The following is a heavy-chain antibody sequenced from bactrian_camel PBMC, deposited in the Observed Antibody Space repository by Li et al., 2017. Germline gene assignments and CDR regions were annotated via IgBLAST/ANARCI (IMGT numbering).Heavy chain of an antibody. CDR2: LWDDEGRR. V-gene: IGHV3S1*01. Sequence: HVQLVESGGGSVQAGGSLTLSCVTSRYPSSSYCMAWFRQAPGNEREMAATLWDDEGRRSARDYADSVKGRFTASRDSAWNIHLQMDSLKPGDTAMYYCAVGRLSGGACDVEYWGQGTQVTVS. CDR1: RYPSSSYC. CDR3: AVGRLSGGACDVEY. J-gene: IGHJ4*01. D-gene: IGHD7*01.